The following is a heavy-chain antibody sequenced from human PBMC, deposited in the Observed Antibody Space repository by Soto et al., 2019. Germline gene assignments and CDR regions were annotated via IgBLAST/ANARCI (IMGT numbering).Heavy chain of an antibody. CDR1: GYTFTSYD. Sequence: VQLVQSGAEVKKPGASVKVSCKASGYTFTSYDINWVRQATGQGLEWMGCMNPNSGKTVYAQKFQARVTMTRDTSISTAYMELSGLRSEDTCVYYCARAYSSTCYEEGYWGQGTLVTVST. CDR2: MNPNSGKT. V-gene: IGHV1-8*01. D-gene: IGHD6-19*01. CDR3: ARAYSSTCYEEGY. J-gene: IGHJ4*02.